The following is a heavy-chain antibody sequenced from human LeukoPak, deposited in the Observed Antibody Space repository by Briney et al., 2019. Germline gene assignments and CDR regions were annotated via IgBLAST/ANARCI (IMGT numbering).Heavy chain of an antibody. CDR3: ARLHYYDSSGYPYFDY. D-gene: IGHD3-22*01. Sequence: SETLSLTCTVSGGSISSSSYYWGWIRQPPGKGLEWIGSIYYSGSTYYNPSLKSRVTISVDTSKNQFSLKLSSVTAADTAVYYYARLHYYDSSGYPYFDYWGQGTLVTVSS. CDR1: GGSISSSSYY. J-gene: IGHJ4*02. V-gene: IGHV4-39*01. CDR2: IYYSGST.